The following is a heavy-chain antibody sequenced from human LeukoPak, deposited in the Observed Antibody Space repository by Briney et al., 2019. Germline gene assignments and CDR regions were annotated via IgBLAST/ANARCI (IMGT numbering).Heavy chain of an antibody. CDR3: AKASVPDILNWFDP. J-gene: IGHJ5*02. D-gene: IGHD2-15*01. Sequence: GGPLKLSWEAPESTFSSYAMSWVRKPPGKGLEWVPAFSGSGGSTYYADSVKGRFTISRDNSKNTLYLQMNSLRAEDTAVYYCAKASVPDILNWFDPWGQGTLVTVSS. CDR2: FSGSGGST. CDR1: ESTFSSYA. V-gene: IGHV3-23*01.